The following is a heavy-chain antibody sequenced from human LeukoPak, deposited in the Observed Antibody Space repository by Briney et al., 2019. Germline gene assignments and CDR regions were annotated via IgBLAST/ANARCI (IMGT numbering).Heavy chain of an antibody. Sequence: SQTLSLTCTVSGGSISSGSYYWSWIRQPAGKRLEWNGRIYTRGSTNYNPSLKSRVTISVETSKTQFSLKLSSVTAADTAVYYCARADYSNYRWFDPWGQGTLVTVSS. CDR3: ARADYSNYRWFDP. CDR1: GGSISSGSYY. D-gene: IGHD4-11*01. CDR2: IYTRGST. J-gene: IGHJ5*02. V-gene: IGHV4-61*02.